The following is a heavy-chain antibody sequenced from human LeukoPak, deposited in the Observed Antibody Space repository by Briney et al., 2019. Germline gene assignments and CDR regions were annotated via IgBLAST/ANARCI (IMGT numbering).Heavy chain of an antibody. J-gene: IGHJ4*02. CDR2: IYTTGIT. Sequence: PSETLSLTCTVSGGSISNYFWSWIRQPAGKGLEWIGRIYTTGITNFNPSLERRVTMSVDTSKNQFSLRLNSVTAADTAVYFCARNALRGYIYGFDYWGQGTLVTVSS. V-gene: IGHV4-4*07. CDR3: ARNALRGYIYGFDY. CDR1: GGSISNYF. D-gene: IGHD5-18*01.